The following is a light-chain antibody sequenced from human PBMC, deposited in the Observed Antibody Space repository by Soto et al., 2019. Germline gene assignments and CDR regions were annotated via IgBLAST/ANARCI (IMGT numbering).Light chain of an antibody. J-gene: IGKJ1*01. CDR3: QQYGSSSWT. CDR2: ATS. Sequence: EIVLTQSPGTLSLSPGDRVTLSCRASQSVSTNYFSWYQQKPGQAPRLLIYATSSRAVGIPDRFSGSGSGTDFTLNISRLEPEDFAMYYCQQYGSSSWTFGQGTKVYIK. V-gene: IGKV3-20*01. CDR1: QSVSTNY.